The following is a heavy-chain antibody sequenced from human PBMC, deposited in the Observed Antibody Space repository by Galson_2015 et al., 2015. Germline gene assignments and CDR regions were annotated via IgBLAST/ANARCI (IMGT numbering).Heavy chain of an antibody. D-gene: IGHD6-6*01. CDR3: ARHATIASRPLFDS. Sequence: ETLSLTCAVSGDSISSSNWWSWVRQPPGKGLEWIGEIYHSGSTNYNPSLKSRVAISVDTSKNQFSLKLSSVTAADTAVYYCARHATIASRPLFDSWGQGTLVTVST. J-gene: IGHJ4*02. CDR2: IYHSGST. CDR1: GDSISSSNW. V-gene: IGHV4-4*02.